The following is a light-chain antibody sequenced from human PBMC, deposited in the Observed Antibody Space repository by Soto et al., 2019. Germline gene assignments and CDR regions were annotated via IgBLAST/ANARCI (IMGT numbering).Light chain of an antibody. CDR1: QGISSY. CDR3: QQLKSYPLS. Sequence: DIQLTQSPSFLSASVGDRVTITCRTSQGISSYLAWYQQKPGKAPQLLISAASTLQSGVPSRFSGSGSGTEFTLTISSLQPEDFATDYCQQLKSYPLSFGGGTKVEI. CDR2: AAS. J-gene: IGKJ4*01. V-gene: IGKV1-9*01.